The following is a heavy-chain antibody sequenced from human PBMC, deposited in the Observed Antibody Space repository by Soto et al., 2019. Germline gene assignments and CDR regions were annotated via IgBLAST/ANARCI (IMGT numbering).Heavy chain of an antibody. Sequence: QVQLQQWGAGLLKPSETLSLTCAVYGGSFSDYYWSWIRQPPGKGLEWIGEINHSGSTNYNPSLKSRVTISLDTSKNQFSPKLSSVTAADTAVYYCATGWNTAMVSGWGQGTLVTVSS. J-gene: IGHJ4*02. CDR2: INHSGST. CDR3: ATGWNTAMVSG. D-gene: IGHD5-18*01. V-gene: IGHV4-34*01. CDR1: GGSFSDYY.